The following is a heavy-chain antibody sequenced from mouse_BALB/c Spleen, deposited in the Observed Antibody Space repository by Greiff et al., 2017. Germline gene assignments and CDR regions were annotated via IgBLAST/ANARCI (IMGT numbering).Heavy chain of an antibody. CDR3: TRSLGQGRR. J-gene: IGHJ3*02. D-gene: IGHD3-3*01. V-gene: IGHV6-6*02. CDR1: GFTFSNYW. CDR2: IRLKSNNYAT. Sequence: EVKVEESGGGLVQPGGSMKLSCVASGFTFSNYWMNWVRQSPEKGLEWVAEIRLKSNNYATHYAESVKGRFTISRDDSKSSVYLQMNNLRAEDTGIYYCTRSLGQGRRWGQGTLVTVSA.